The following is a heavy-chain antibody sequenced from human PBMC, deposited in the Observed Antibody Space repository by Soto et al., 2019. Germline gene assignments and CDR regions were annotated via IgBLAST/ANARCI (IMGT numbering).Heavy chain of an antibody. V-gene: IGHV1-2*04. D-gene: IGHD2-21*02. CDR2: INPNSGGT. CDR3: ARGVTPGYLVYGMDV. J-gene: IGHJ6*01. Sequence: QVQLVQSGAEVKKPGASVKVSCKASGYTFAGYYIHWVRQAPGQGLEWMGWINPNSGGTNSAQKFRGWVIMTSDTAINTAYMELTRLRSDDTAVYYCARGVTPGYLVYGMDVWGQGTTVTGSS. CDR1: GYTFAGYY.